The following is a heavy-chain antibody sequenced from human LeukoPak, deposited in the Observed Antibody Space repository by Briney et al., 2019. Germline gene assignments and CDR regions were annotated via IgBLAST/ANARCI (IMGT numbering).Heavy chain of an antibody. CDR2: IRQDGGAK. J-gene: IGHJ6*03. CDR3: AKVRRPNYMDV. V-gene: IGHV3-7*03. Sequence: GGSLRLSCTASGFILNDFWMSWVRQAPGEGLEWVANIRQDGGAKNYVDSVKGRFTISRDNSKNTLYLPMNSLRAEDTAVYYCAKVRRPNYMDVWGKGPRSPSP. CDR1: GFILNDFW.